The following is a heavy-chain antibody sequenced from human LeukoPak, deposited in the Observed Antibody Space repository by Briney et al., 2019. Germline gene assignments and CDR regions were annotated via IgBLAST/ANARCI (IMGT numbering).Heavy chain of an antibody. V-gene: IGHV1-2*02. D-gene: IGHD3-10*01. CDR1: GYTFTGYY. Sequence: GASVKVSCKASGYTFTGYYMHWVRQAPGQGLEWMGWINPNSGGTNYAQKFQGRVTMTSDTSISTAYMELSRLRSDDTAVYYCARVGNRMVRGVIHNWFDPWGQGTLVTVSS. CDR3: ARVGNRMVRGVIHNWFDP. CDR2: INPNSGGT. J-gene: IGHJ5*02.